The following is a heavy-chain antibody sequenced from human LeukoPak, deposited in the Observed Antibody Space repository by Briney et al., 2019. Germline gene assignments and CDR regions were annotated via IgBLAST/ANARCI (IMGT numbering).Heavy chain of an antibody. D-gene: IGHD3-10*01. CDR1: GGSISSYY. J-gene: IGHJ5*02. CDR2: IYYSGST. V-gene: IGHV4-59*01. Sequence: SETLSLTCTVSGGSISSYYWSWIRHPPGQGLEWIGYIYYSGSTNYNPSLKSRVTISVDTSKNQFSLKLSSVTAADTAVYYCARGTMVRGVIINDNWFDPWGQGTLVTVSS. CDR3: ARGTMVRGVIINDNWFDP.